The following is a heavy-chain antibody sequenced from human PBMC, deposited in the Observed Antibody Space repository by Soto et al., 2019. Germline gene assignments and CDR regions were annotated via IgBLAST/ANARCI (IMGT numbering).Heavy chain of an antibody. J-gene: IGHJ3*02. CDR3: ARRYGYAFDI. CDR1: GCSISSYY. D-gene: IGHD4-17*01. V-gene: IGHV4-59*01. CDR2: IYYSGST. Sequence: PSETLSLTRTASGCSISSYYWIWIRQPPGKGLEWIGYIYYSGSTNYNPSLKSRVTISVDTSKNQFSLKLSSVTAADTAVYYCARRYGYAFDIWGQGTMVTVSS.